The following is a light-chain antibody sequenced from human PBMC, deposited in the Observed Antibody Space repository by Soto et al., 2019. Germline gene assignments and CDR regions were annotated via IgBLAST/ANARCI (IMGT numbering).Light chain of an antibody. J-gene: IGKJ1*01. V-gene: IGKV3-20*01. CDR3: QQFGGSPRP. CDR1: QSVSSSY. Sequence: EIVLTQSPGTLSLSPGERATLSCRASQSVSSSYLAWYQQKPGQAPRLLIYGASIRATGIPDRFSGSGSGTDFTLTISRLEPEDAAVYYCQQFGGSPRPFGQGTRVEIK. CDR2: GAS.